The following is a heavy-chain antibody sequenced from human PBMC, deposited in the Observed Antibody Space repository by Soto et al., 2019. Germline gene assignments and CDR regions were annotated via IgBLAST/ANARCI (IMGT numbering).Heavy chain of an antibody. CDR1: GYTFTSYA. D-gene: IGHD5-12*01. CDR3: ARDKEVVTKNYYYYGMDV. V-gene: IGHV1-3*01. Sequence: QVQLVQSGAEVKKPGASVKVSCKASGYTFTSYAMHWVRQAPGQRLEWMGWINAGNGNTKYSQKFQGRVTITRDTSASTAYMELSSLRSGDTAVYYCARDKEVVTKNYYYYGMDVWGQGTTVTVSS. CDR2: INAGNGNT. J-gene: IGHJ6*02.